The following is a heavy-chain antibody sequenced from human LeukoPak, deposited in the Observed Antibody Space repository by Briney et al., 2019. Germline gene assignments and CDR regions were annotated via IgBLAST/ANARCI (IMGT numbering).Heavy chain of an antibody. V-gene: IGHV1-69*13. CDR1: GGTFSSYA. Sequence: SVKVSCKASGGTFSSYAISWVRQAPGQGLEWMGGIIPIFGTANHAQKFQGRVTITADESTSTAYMELSSLRSEDTAVYYCASPYFHYYDSSGPHHYYYYGMDVWGQGTTVTVSS. J-gene: IGHJ6*02. CDR2: IIPIFGTA. CDR3: ASPYFHYYDSSGPHHYYYYGMDV. D-gene: IGHD3-22*01.